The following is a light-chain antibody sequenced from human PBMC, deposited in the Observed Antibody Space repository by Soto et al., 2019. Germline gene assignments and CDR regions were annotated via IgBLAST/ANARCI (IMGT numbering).Light chain of an antibody. J-gene: IGLJ2*01. V-gene: IGLV2-14*01. CDR2: DVS. CDR3: SSYTSSSTVV. Sequence: QSALTQPASVSGSPGQSITISCTGTSSDVGGYNYVSWYQQHPGKAPKLMIYDVSNRPSGVSNSFSGAKSGNTASLTISGIQAENEADYYCSSYTSSSTVVFGGGTKLTV. CDR1: SSDVGGYNY.